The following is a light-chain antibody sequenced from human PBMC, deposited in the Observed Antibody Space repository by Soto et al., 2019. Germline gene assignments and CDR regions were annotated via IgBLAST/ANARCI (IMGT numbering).Light chain of an antibody. J-gene: IGKJ4*01. CDR3: QQYGSVPLT. V-gene: IGKV3-20*01. CDR2: GAS. Sequence: EIVLTQSPGTLSLSPGERATLSCRASQSVSTSDFAWYQQKPGQAPRLLIYGASSRATGIPDRFSGSGSGADFPLTISRLEPEDFAVYYWQQYGSVPLTFGGGTKVEIK. CDR1: QSVSTSD.